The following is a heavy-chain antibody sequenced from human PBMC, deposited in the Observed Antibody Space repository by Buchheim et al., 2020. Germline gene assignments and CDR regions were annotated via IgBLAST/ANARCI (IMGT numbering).Heavy chain of an antibody. CDR1: GFSFSSYS. J-gene: IGHJ4*02. D-gene: IGHD1-14*01. CDR3: VRDRHCCNDGWYNHFDH. V-gene: IGHV3-33*08. CDR2: IRNDRNRR. Sequence: QVHLAESGGGVVQPGRSLTLSCAASGFSFSSYSMHWVRQIPGKGLKWVASIRNDRNRRDYEDSVKGRFTISRDNSKNTLYLEMNSLRPEDTAIYYCVRDRHCCNDGWYNHFDHWGQG.